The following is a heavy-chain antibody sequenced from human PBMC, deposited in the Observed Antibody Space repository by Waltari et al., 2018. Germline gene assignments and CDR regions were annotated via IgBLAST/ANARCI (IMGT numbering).Heavy chain of an antibody. CDR2: IYSGGST. J-gene: IGHJ4*02. D-gene: IGHD6-19*01. V-gene: IGHV3-66*02. Sequence: EVQLVESGGGLVQPGGSLRRSCAACGFTVSSNYMSAVRQAPGKGLEWVSVIYSGGSTYYADSVKGRFTISRDNSKNTLYLQMNSLRAEDTAVYYCARGYSSGWTGYWGQGTLVTVSS. CDR3: ARGYSSGWTGY. CDR1: GFTVSSNY.